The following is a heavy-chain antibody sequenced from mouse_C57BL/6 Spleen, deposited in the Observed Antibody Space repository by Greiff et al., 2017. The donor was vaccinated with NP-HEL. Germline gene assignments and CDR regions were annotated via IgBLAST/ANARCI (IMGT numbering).Heavy chain of an antibody. CDR3: RRGMNAVAAKERAWFAY. D-gene: IGHD1-1*01. CDR1: GYTFTSYW. Sequence: EVQLQQSGTVLARPGASVKMSCKTSGYTFTSYWMHWVKQRPGQGLEWIGAIYPGNSDTSYNQKFKGKAKLTAVTSASTAYMELSSLTNEDSAVYYCRRGMNAVAAKERAWFAYWGQRTLVTVSA. J-gene: IGHJ3*01. V-gene: IGHV1-5*01. CDR2: IYPGNSDT.